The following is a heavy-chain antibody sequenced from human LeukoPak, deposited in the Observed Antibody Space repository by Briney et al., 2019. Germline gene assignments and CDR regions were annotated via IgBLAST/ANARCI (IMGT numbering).Heavy chain of an antibody. J-gene: IGHJ3*02. CDR1: GFTFSDHY. Sequence: GGSLRLSCAASGFTFSDHYMDWVRQAPGKGLEWVSVMYRGGGTYYADSVRGRFTVSRDNSKNTMYLQMNSLRAEDTAVYYCARGGYSSRDHAFDIWGQGTMVTISS. D-gene: IGHD6-13*01. V-gene: IGHV3-66*01. CDR3: ARGGYSSRDHAFDI. CDR2: MYRGGGT.